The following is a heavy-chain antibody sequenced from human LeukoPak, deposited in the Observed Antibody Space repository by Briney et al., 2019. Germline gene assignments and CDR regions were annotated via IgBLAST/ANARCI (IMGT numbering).Heavy chain of an antibody. CDR1: GGSISNSSYF. J-gene: IGHJ5*02. Sequence: SETLSLTCTVSGGSISNSSYFWGWIRQPPGKGLEWIGTIYYTGTTYYNPSLKSRVTMSVNTSKNQFSLRLRSVTAADTAVYYCARRGYFYESRPFDPWGQGTLLTVSS. CDR2: IYYTGTT. D-gene: IGHD3-22*01. V-gene: IGHV4-39*01. CDR3: ARRGYFYESRPFDP.